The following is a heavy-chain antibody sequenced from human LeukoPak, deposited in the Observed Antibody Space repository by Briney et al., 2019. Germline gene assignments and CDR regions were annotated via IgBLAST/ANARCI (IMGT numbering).Heavy chain of an antibody. CDR2: INPNSGGT. Sequence: GASVKVSCKASGYTFTGYYMHWVRQAPGQGLEWMGWINPNSGGTNYAQKFQGWVTMTRDTSISTAYMELSRLRSDDTAVYYCARTYYYGSGSLEDAFDIWGQGTMVTVSS. CDR3: ARTYYYGSGSLEDAFDI. CDR1: GYTFTGYY. V-gene: IGHV1-2*04. J-gene: IGHJ3*02. D-gene: IGHD3-10*01.